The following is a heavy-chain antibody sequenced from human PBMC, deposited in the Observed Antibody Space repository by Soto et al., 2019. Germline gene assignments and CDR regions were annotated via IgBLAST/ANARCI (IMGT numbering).Heavy chain of an antibody. V-gene: IGHV3-23*01. CDR3: AKVPRGYYYYGMDV. CDR1: GFTLSSYA. J-gene: IGHJ6*02. CDR2: ISGSGGST. Sequence: GGSLRPSCAASGFTLSSYAMSWVRQAPGKGLEWVSAISGSGGSTYYADSVKGRFTISRDNSKNTLYLQMNSLRAEDTAVYYCAKVPRGYYYYGMDVWGQGTTVTVSS. D-gene: IGHD1-26*01.